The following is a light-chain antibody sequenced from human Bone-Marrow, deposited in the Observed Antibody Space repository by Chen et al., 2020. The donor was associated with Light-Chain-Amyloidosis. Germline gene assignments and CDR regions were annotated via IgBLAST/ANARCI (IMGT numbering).Light chain of an antibody. CDR2: EVN. J-gene: IGLJ2*01. CDR1: SSDVGAYNY. V-gene: IGLV2-8*01. Sequence: QSALTQPPSASGSPGQSITISCTGTSSDVGAYNYVSWYQQHPGKAPKLMIYEVNQRPSGVPDRFSGSKSGNPASLTVSGLQAEDEADYYCTSYAGGHTLPVFGVGTSLTVL. CDR3: TSYAGGHTLPV.